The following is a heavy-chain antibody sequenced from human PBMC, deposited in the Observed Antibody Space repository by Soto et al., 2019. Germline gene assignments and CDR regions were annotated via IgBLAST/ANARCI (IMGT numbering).Heavy chain of an antibody. V-gene: IGHV1-58*01. D-gene: IGHD3-16*02. J-gene: IGHJ4*01. CDR1: GFTFSTSA. CDR3: ARGGKWFAHSGGTYHYTGKLYY. CDR2: IDVGSGNA. Sequence: SVKVSCKTSGFTFSTSAVHWVRQARGHRLQWIGWIDVGSGNANYAQKFQGRVTITADESASAGYLEVHSLRSDDTAVYYCARGGKWFAHSGGTYHYTGKLYYWGHGTLVTVSS.